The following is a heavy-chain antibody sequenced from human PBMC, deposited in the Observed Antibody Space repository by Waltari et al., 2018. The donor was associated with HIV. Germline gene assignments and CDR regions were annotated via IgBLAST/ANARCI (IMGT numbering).Heavy chain of an antibody. Sequence: QLLEAGGGLVEPGGSLSLSCAASGFIFPSFAMYWVRQAPGKGLEWVSAIRGGGETFYADSVKGRFTISRDNSKNTLYLQMNSLRADDAAVYYCVKDSGRAADVFDLWGQGTMVTVSS. CDR1: GFIFPSFA. CDR2: IRGGGET. CDR3: VKDSGRAADVFDL. V-gene: IGHV3-23*01. J-gene: IGHJ3*01. D-gene: IGHD3-10*01.